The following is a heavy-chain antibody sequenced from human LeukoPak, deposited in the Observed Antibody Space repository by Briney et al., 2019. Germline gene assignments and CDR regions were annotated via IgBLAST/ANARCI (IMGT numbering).Heavy chain of an antibody. J-gene: IGHJ4*02. V-gene: IGHV1-69*04. CDR2: IIHILGIA. CDR3: ARHSKPYSDVLTGYLI. Sequence: ASVNVSCKASVGTFSSYAISWVRPAPGQGLEWMGMIIHILGIANYAQKFQSRVTINADKSTSTAYIEQSSLRSEDTAVYYCARHSKPYSDVLTGYLIWGQGTLVTVSS. D-gene: IGHD3-9*01. CDR1: VGTFSSYA.